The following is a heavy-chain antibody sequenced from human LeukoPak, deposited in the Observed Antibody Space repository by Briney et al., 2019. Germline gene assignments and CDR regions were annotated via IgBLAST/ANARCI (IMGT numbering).Heavy chain of an antibody. J-gene: IGHJ5*02. CDR3: ARGPRITIFGVVSGFDP. CDR2: ISAYNGNT. D-gene: IGHD3-3*01. Sequence: ASVKVSCKASGYTFTSYGISWVRQAPGQGLEWMGWISAYNGNTNYAQKLQGRVTMTTDTSTSTAYMELRSLRSNDTAVYYCARGPRITIFGVVSGFDPWGQGTLVTVSS. V-gene: IGHV1-18*01. CDR1: GYTFTSYG.